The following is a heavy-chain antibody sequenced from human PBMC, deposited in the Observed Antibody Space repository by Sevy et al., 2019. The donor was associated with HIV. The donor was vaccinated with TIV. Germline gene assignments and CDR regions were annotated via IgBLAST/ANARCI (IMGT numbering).Heavy chain of an antibody. CDR2: ISGYNGDT. CDR3: ARAPSGSQGPGQYFQH. J-gene: IGHJ1*01. CDR1: GYTFNSYV. Sequence: ASVKVSCKASGYTFNSYVITWVRQAPGQGLEWMGKISGYNGDTKYGQKFQGRVTMTTDPSTSTAYMELSSLKSDDTAVYYCARAPSGSQGPGQYFQHWGQGTLVTVSS. V-gene: IGHV1-18*01. D-gene: IGHD1-26*01.